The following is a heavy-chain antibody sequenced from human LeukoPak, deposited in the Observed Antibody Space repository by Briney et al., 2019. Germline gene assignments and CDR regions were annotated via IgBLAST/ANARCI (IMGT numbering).Heavy chain of an antibody. V-gene: IGHV3-53*01. CDR2: IFRGGST. D-gene: IGHD3-16*02. J-gene: IGHJ4*02. CDR1: GFTVSSNY. Sequence: GGSLRLSCAASGFTVSSNYMSWVRQAPGKGLEWVSVIFRGGSTYYANSVKGRFTISRDNAKNSLYLQMNSLRAEDTAVYYYAISPWDIGYLGELSLGAGGQGTLVTVSS. CDR3: AISPWDIGYLGELSLGA.